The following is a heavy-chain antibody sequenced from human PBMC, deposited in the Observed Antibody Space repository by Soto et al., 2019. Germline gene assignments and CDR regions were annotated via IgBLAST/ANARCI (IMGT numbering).Heavy chain of an antibody. D-gene: IGHD2-21*02. J-gene: IGHJ4*02. Sequence: SETLSLTCTVTGDSISSRSYYWGWIRQPPGKGLEWIGSIYYSGSTYNNPSLKSRVSMSVDTSKNQFSLTLRSVTAADTALYSCPRQRTSVVTQGYFESWGEGSLVTVSS. CDR3: PRQRTSVVTQGYFES. V-gene: IGHV4-39*01. CDR1: GDSISSRSYY. CDR2: IYYSGST.